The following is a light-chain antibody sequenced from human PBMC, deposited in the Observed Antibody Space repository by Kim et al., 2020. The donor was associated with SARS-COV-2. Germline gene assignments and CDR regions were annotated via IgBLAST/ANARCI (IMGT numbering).Light chain of an antibody. CDR1: SNDVGAFNS. CDR3: SSYAGSNVLGV. CDR2: DVT. Sequence: QSVTISRTGTSNDVGAFNSVSWYQQHPGKAPRLLIYDVTERPSGVPDRFSGSKSVNTASLTVSGLQAEDEAVYYCSSYAGSNVLGVFGGGTQLTVL. J-gene: IGLJ3*02. V-gene: IGLV2-8*01.